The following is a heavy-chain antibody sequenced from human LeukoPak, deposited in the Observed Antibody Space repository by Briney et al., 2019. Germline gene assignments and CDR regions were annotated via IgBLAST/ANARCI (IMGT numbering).Heavy chain of an antibody. CDR3: ARRQRGLLLWFGGGWFDP. D-gene: IGHD3-10*01. V-gene: IGHV3-7*01. J-gene: IGHJ5*02. CDR2: IKQDGSEK. CDR1: GFTFSSYW. Sequence: GGSLRLSRAASGFTFSSYWMSWVRQAPGKGLEWVANIKQDGSEKYYVDSVKGRFTISRDNAKNSLYLQMNSLRAEDTAVYYCARRQRGLLLWFGGGWFDPWGQGTLVPVSP.